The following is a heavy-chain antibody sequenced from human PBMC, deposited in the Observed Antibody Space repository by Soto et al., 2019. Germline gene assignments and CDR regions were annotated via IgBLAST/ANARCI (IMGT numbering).Heavy chain of an antibody. Sequence: QDPLVESGGGMVQPGRSLRLSCAAAGFTFTTYAMHCVRQAPGTGLEWVAVIAYAGRNKYHADSVKGRFTLSRDNSKNTLVLQMNILKDEVTAVYYCASESFHCSGASCQSIFFYYGMNVWGQGATVTVSS. CDR3: ASESFHCSGASCQSIFFYYGMNV. CDR1: GFTFTTYA. CDR2: IAYAGRNK. V-gene: IGHV3-30-3*01. J-gene: IGHJ6*02. D-gene: IGHD2-15*01.